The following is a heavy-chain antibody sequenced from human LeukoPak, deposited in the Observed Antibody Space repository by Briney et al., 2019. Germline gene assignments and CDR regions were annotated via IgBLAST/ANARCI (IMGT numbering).Heavy chain of an antibody. CDR1: GFTVSSNY. Sequence: GGSLRLSCAASGFTVSSNYMSWVRQTPGKGLEWVSVIYSGGSTYYADSVKGRFTISRHNSKNTLYLQMNSLRAEDTAVYYCAREMDCSGGSCYGFDYWGQGTLVTVSS. CDR3: AREMDCSGGSCYGFDY. J-gene: IGHJ4*02. CDR2: IYSGGST. D-gene: IGHD2-15*01. V-gene: IGHV3-53*04.